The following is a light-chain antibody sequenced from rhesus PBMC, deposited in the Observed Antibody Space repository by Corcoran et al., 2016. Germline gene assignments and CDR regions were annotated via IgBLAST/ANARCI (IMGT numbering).Light chain of an antibody. CDR1: QSVGSY. V-gene: IGKV3-24*04. CDR2: GAS. Sequence: ETVVTQSPATLSLSPGERATLSCRASQSVGSYLAWYQQKPGQAPRHLIYGASSRATGIPDRFSGSGSGTDLTLTISSLEPEDVGVYYCQQSSNLYSFGQGTKVEIK. CDR3: QQSSNLYS. J-gene: IGKJ2*01.